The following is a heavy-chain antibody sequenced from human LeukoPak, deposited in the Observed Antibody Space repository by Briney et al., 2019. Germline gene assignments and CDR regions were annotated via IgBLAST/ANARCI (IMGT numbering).Heavy chain of an antibody. D-gene: IGHD6-19*01. CDR2: ISGSGGRT. J-gene: IGHJ4*02. Sequence: GECLRLSWAAARLTFSIEAVSWDRQAPGKGLEWVAAISGSGGRTIYASSGKERLTIATHQSKNTPYLQMTSQRTEGTSVYECAKTPPIAVSAYFDYWRQRTLVTVSS. V-gene: IGHV3-23*01. CDR3: AKTPPIAVSAYFDY. CDR1: RLTFSIEA.